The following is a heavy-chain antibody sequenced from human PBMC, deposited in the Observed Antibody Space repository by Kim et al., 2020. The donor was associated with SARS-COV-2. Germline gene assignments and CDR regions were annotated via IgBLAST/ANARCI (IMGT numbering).Heavy chain of an antibody. V-gene: IGHV3-74*01. CDR3: AGGPESNVHLLEY. Sequence: FADFGKRRFRISRDNSKRTLYLQVNSLRAEDSGVYYCAGGPESNVHLLEYWGQGTLVTVSS. D-gene: IGHD1-1*01. J-gene: IGHJ4*02.